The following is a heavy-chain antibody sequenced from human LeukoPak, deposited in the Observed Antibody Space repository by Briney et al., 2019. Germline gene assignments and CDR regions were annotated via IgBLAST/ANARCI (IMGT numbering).Heavy chain of an antibody. CDR2: ISTTSTYI. CDR3: ASDSSGDGYSSGYN. Sequence: GGSLRLSCAASGFTFSSYNMNWVRQAPGKGLDWVSSISTTSTYISYTDSVKGRFTISRDNAKNSLYLQMNSLRVEDTAVYYCASDSSGDGYSSGYNWGQGTLVTVSS. V-gene: IGHV3-21*04. J-gene: IGHJ4*02. CDR1: GFTFSSYN. D-gene: IGHD5-24*01.